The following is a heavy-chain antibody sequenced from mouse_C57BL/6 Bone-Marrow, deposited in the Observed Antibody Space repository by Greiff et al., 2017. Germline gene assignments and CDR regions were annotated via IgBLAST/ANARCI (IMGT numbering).Heavy chain of an antibody. CDR1: GFTFSSYG. CDR3: ARRFYDGYYGYFDY. D-gene: IGHD2-3*01. V-gene: IGHV5-6*01. Sequence: EVQRVESGGDLVKPGGSLKLSCAASGFTFSSYGMSWVRQTPDKRLEWVATISSGGSYTYYPDSVKGRFTISRDTAKNTPYLQMSSLKSEDTAMYDCARRFYDGYYGYFDYWGQGTTLTVSS. J-gene: IGHJ2*01. CDR2: ISSGGSYT.